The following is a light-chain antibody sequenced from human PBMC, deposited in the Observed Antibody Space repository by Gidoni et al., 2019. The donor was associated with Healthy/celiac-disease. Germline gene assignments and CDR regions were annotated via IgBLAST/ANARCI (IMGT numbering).Light chain of an antibody. Sequence: SPLTQPASVSGPPGQSIAISCTGTSSDVGGYNYVSWYQQHPGKATKLMSYEVSNRPSGVSKRVSGSKSGNTASLTISGLQAEDEADYYCSSYTSSSRVFGGGTKLTVL. V-gene: IGLV2-14*01. CDR3: SSYTSSSRV. CDR2: EVS. CDR1: SSDVGGYNY. J-gene: IGLJ2*01.